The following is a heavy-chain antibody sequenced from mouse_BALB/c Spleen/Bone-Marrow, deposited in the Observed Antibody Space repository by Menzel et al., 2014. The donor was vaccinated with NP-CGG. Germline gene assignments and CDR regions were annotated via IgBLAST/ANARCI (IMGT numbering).Heavy chain of an antibody. V-gene: IGHV5-17*02. J-gene: IGHJ2*01. CDR2: ISDGSSTI. CDR3: ARLDVGGY. CDR1: GFTFSSFG. Sequence: EVKVVESGGGLVQPGGPRKFSCAASGFTFSSFGMHWVRQAPEKGLEWVAYISDGSSTIYYADTVKGRFTIFRDNPKNTLFLQMTSLRSEDTAMYYCARLDVGGYWGQGTTLTVSS.